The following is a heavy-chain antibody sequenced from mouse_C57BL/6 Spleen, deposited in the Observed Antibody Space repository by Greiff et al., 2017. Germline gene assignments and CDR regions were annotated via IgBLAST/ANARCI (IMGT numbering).Heavy chain of an antibody. Sequence: QVQLQQPGAELVKPGASVQMSCKASGYPFTSYWITWVKQRPGQGLEWIGDIYPGSGSTNYNEKFKSKATLTVDTSSSTAYMQLSSLTSEDSAVYYCAIEGDWDEAYWGQGTLVTVSA. CDR1: GYPFTSYW. V-gene: IGHV1-55*01. CDR2: IYPGSGST. J-gene: IGHJ3*01. CDR3: AIEGDWDEAY. D-gene: IGHD4-1*01.